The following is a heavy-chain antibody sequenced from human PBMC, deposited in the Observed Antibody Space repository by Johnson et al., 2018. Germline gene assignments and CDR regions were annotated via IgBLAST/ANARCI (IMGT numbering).Heavy chain of an antibody. CDR1: GFTSSDYY. J-gene: IGHJ3*02. CDR3: VPGWLPFDI. Sequence: VQLVESGGGLVXPGGSLRLXCVASGFTSSDYYMSWIRQAPGKGLEWVSYISTSGTTTYYADSGKGRVSISRYDAKNSLDLQMNSLRAEDTAVYYCVPGWLPFDIWGQGTMVTVSS. CDR2: ISTSGTTT. V-gene: IGHV3-11*04. D-gene: IGHD6-19*01.